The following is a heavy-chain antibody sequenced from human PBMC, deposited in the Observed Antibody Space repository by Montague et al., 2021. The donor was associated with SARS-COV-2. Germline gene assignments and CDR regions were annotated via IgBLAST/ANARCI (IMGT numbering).Heavy chain of an antibody. CDR1: GGSFSGYY. CDR2: INHSGST. CDR3: ASLTLGYCSSTSCYSDWFDP. D-gene: IGHD2-2*02. V-gene: IGHV4-34*01. J-gene: IGHJ5*02. Sequence: SETLSLTCAVYGGSFSGYYWIWIRQPPGKGLEWIGEINHSGSTNYNPSLKSRVTISVDTSKNQFSLKLSSVTAADTAVYYCASLTLGYCSSTSCYSDWFDPWGQGTLVTVSS.